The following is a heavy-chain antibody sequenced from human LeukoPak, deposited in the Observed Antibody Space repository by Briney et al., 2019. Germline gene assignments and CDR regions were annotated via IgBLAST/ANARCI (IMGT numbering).Heavy chain of an antibody. CDR1: GFTFSSYS. CDR3: AGVGEGAAKD. J-gene: IGHJ4*02. V-gene: IGHV3-53*01. D-gene: IGHD1-26*01. Sequence: GGSLRLSCAASGFTFSSYSMNWVRQAPGKGLEWVSFIYSGGSTYYADSVKGRFTISSDNSKNTLYLQMNSLRVEDTAVYYCAGVGEGAAKDWGQGTLVTVSS. CDR2: IYSGGST.